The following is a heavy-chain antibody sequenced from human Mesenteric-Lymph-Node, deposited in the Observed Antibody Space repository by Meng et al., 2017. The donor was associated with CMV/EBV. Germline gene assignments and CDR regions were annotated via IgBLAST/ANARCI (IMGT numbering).Heavy chain of an antibody. J-gene: IGHJ5*02. CDR1: GGSFRGYY. CDR2: VYSSGSN. Sequence: GSLRLSCTVSGGSFRGYYWTWLRQSPGKQLEWIGYVYSSGSNNYNPSLKSRVSISLDTSKNLFSLQVNSVTAVDTAVYYCARGGGGLNWFDPWGQGTLVTVSS. D-gene: IGHD2-15*01. V-gene: IGHV4-59*01. CDR3: ARGGGGLNWFDP.